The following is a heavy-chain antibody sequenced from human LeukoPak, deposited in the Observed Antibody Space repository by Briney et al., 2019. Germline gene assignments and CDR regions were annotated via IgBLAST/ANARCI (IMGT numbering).Heavy chain of an antibody. CDR1: GGSISSYY. V-gene: IGHV4-59*01. CDR2: IYYSGST. Sequence: SETLPLTCTVSGGSISSYYWSWIRQPPGKGLEWIGYIYYSGSTNYNPSLKSRVTISVDTSKNQFSLKLSSVTAADTAVYYCARCTAAAGTALDWGQGTLVTVSS. J-gene: IGHJ4*02. CDR3: ARCTAAAGTALD. D-gene: IGHD6-13*01.